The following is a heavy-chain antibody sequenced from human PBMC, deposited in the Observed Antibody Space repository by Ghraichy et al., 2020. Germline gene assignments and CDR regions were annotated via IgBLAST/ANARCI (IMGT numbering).Heavy chain of an antibody. V-gene: IGHV4-34*01. D-gene: IGHD2-8*02. Sequence: SETLSLTCAVYGGSFSGYYWSWIRQPPGKGLEWIGEINHSGSTNYNPSLKSRVTISVDTSKNQFSLKLSSVTAADTAVYYCARTKRYCTGGVCYRPQPYYFDYWGQGTLVTVSS. CDR1: GGSFSGYY. J-gene: IGHJ4*02. CDR2: INHSGST. CDR3: ARTKRYCTGGVCYRPQPYYFDY.